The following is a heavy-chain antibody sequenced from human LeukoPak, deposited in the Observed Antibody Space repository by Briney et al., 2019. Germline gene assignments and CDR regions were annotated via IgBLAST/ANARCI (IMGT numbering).Heavy chain of an antibody. CDR3: ARDEDYSNY. V-gene: IGHV3-7*01. D-gene: IGHD4-11*01. CDR1: GSTFDDYA. Sequence: GGSLRLSCAASGSTFDDYAMHWVRQAPGKGLEWVANINQDGSGTNYVDSVKGRFTISRDNAKNSVYLQMSALRAEDTAVYYCARDEDYSNYWGQGALVTVSS. CDR2: INQDGSGT. J-gene: IGHJ4*02.